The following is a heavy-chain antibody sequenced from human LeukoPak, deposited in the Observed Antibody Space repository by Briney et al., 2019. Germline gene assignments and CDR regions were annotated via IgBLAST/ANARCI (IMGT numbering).Heavy chain of an antibody. CDR2: ISSPSTNI. V-gene: IGHV3-48*02. CDR1: GFIFTSYS. D-gene: IGHD3-16*01. J-gene: IGHJ4*02. Sequence: GGSLGLSCAASGFIFTSYSMNWVRQAPGKGLEWVSYISSPSTNIYYVDSVKGRFTISRDNAKNSLYLQMDSLRDEDTAVYYCARESYWGSSGKGFDYWGRGTLVIVSS. CDR3: ARESYWGSSGKGFDY.